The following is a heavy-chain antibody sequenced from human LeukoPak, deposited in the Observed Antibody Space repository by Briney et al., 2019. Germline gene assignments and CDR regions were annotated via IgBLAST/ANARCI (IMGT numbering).Heavy chain of an antibody. D-gene: IGHD3-3*01. CDR3: ARGLTKDFWSGYFPLGYYYMDV. CDR1: GYTFTSYD. J-gene: IGHJ6*03. Sequence: ASVKVSCKASGYTFTSYDINWVRQATGQGLEWMGWMNPNSGNTGYAQKFQGRVTITRNTSISTAYMELSSLRSEDTAVYYCARGLTKDFWSGYFPLGYYYMDVWGKGTTVTISS. CDR2: MNPNSGNT. V-gene: IGHV1-8*03.